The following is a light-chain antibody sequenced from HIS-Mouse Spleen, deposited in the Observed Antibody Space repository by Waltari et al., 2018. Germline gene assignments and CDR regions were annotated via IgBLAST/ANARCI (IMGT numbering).Light chain of an antibody. V-gene: IGLV3-10*01. Sequence: SYELTQPPSVSVSPGQTARITCSGDALPKKYAYWYQQKSGQAPVLVIYEDSKRPSGIPERFYGSSSGTMATLTISGAQVEDEAYYYCYSTDSSGNHVVFGGGTKLTVL. CDR2: EDS. CDR1: ALPKKY. J-gene: IGLJ2*01. CDR3: YSTDSSGNHVV.